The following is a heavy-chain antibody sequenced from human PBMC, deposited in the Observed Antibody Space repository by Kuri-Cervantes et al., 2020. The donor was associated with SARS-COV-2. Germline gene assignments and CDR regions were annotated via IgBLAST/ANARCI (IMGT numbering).Heavy chain of an antibody. CDR2: IYPGDSDT. CDR3: ARSSTPSVVIATSPLDY. J-gene: IGHJ4*02. D-gene: IGHD2-21*01. CDR1: GYSFTSYW. Sequence: GESLKISCKGSGYSFTSYWIGWVRQMPGKGLEWMGIIYPGDSDTRYSPSFQGQVTISAHKSISTAYLQWSSLKASDTAMYYCARSSTPSVVIATSPLDYWGQGTLVTVSS. V-gene: IGHV5-51*01.